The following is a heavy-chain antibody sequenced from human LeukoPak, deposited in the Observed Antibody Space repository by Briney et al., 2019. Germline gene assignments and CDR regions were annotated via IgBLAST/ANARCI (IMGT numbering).Heavy chain of an antibody. CDR3: ARDPSGYEGSRAGDNWFDP. J-gene: IGHJ5*02. CDR1: GGTFSSYA. CDR2: IIPILGTA. Sequence: GASVKVSCKASGGTFSSYAISWVRQAPGQGLEWMGGIIPILGTANYAQKFQGRVTITADESTSTAYMELSSLRSEDTAVYYCARDPSGYEGSRAGDNWFDPWGQGTLVTVSS. D-gene: IGHD5-12*01. V-gene: IGHV1-69*13.